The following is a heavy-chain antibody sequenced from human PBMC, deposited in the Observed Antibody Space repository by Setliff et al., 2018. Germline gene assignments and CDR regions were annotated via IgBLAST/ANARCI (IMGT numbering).Heavy chain of an antibody. D-gene: IGHD3-22*01. CDR1: GGTFSSYA. J-gene: IGHJ3*02. Sequence: SVKVSCKASGGTFSSYAISWVRQAPGQGLEWMGGIIPIFGTANYAQKFQGRVTITADESTSTAYMELSSLRSEDTAVYYCARDGDNYCDSSGYYLNHAFDIWGQGTMVTVSS. CDR2: IIPIFGTA. V-gene: IGHV1-69*13. CDR3: ARDGDNYCDSSGYYLNHAFDI.